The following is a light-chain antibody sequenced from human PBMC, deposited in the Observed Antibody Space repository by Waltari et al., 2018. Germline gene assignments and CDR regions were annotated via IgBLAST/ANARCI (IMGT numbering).Light chain of an antibody. CDR3: SSYTTITSYVV. CDR2: VVS. CDR1: SSDVGLYRF. V-gene: IGLV2-14*01. J-gene: IGLJ2*01. Sequence: QSALTQPASVSGSPGQSITISCTGTSSDVGLYRFVSWYQQHPGKAPKLMIYVVSNRPSGVSNRFSCSKSGNTASLTISGLQAEDEADYYCSSYTTITSYVVFGGGTKLTVL.